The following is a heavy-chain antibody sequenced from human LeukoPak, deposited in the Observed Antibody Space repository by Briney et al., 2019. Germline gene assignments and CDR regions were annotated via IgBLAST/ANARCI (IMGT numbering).Heavy chain of an antibody. Sequence: GASVKVSCKASGGTFSSYAISWVRQAPGQGLEWMGGIIPIFGTANYAQKFQGRVTITADESTSTAYMELSSLRSEDTAVYYCARRAAYYDFWSGYYSWFDPWGQGTLVTVSS. J-gene: IGHJ5*02. CDR2: IIPIFGTA. D-gene: IGHD3-3*01. CDR3: ARRAAYYDFWSGYYSWFDP. CDR1: GGTFSSYA. V-gene: IGHV1-69*01.